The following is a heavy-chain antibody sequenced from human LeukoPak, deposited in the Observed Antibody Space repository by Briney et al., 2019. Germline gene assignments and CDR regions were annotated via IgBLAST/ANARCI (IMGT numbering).Heavy chain of an antibody. CDR3: ANRASHCFDY. CDR1: GFTFSSYG. D-gene: IGHD2-2*01. Sequence: GGSLRLSCAASGFTFSSYGMSWVRQAPGKGLEWVSTISGGGGGTFYADSVKGRFTISRDNSKNTLYLQMNSLRVEDTAVYYCANRASHCFDYWGQGTPVPVSS. J-gene: IGHJ4*02. CDR2: ISGGGGGT. V-gene: IGHV3-23*01.